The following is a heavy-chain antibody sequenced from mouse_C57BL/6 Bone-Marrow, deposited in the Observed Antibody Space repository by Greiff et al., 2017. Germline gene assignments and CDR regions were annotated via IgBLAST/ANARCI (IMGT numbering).Heavy chain of an antibody. CDR2: ISDGGSYT. D-gene: IGHD1-1*01. V-gene: IGHV5-4*03. CDR3: ARGCDSRPFAD. CDR1: GFTFSSYA. Sequence: EVKVVESGGGLVKPGGSLKLSCAASGFTFSSYAMSWVRQTPEKRLEWVATISDGGSYTYYPDNVKGRFTISRDNAKNNLYLQMSHLKSEDTAMYYCARGCDSRPFADWGQGTLVTVSA. J-gene: IGHJ3*01.